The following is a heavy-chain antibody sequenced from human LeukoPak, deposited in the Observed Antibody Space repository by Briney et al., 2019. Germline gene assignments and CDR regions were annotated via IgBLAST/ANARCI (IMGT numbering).Heavy chain of an antibody. CDR3: ARAPSSGWYYDY. D-gene: IGHD6-19*01. Sequence: ASVNVSFKTSGYPFTSYAMHWVRQAPGQGLEWMGWVNAGDGNTKYSQKFQGRVTITRDTSASTAYMELSSLTSEDTAVYYCARAPSSGWYYDYWGQGTLVTVSS. CDR2: VNAGDGNT. V-gene: IGHV1-3*01. J-gene: IGHJ4*02. CDR1: GYPFTSYA.